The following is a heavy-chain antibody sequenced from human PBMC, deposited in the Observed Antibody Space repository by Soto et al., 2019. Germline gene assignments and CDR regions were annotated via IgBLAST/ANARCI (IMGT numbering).Heavy chain of an antibody. CDR1: GGSISSYY. D-gene: IGHD5-12*01. V-gene: IGHV4-59*01. CDR3: ARGRWLQLIYFDY. CDR2: IYYSGST. J-gene: IGHJ4*02. Sequence: SETLSLACTVSGGSISSYYWSWIRQPPGKGLEWIGCIYYSGSTNYNPSLKSRVTISVDTSKNQFSLNLRSVTAADTAVYYCARGRWLQLIYFDYWGQGTLVTVSS.